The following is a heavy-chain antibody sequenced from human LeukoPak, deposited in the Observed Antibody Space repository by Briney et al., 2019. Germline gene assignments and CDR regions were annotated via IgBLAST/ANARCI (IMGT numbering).Heavy chain of an antibody. CDR2: INPRSGGT. J-gene: IGHJ4*02. CDR3: VREGSGLLTKNFDY. Sequence: ASVKVSCKASGFPFSDSYIHWVRQAPGQGLEWMGYINPRSGGTSSPQKFKGRVTLTADTINTAYMVLSSLISDDTAIYYCVREGSGLLTKNFDYWAREPWSPSPQ. V-gene: IGHV1-2*02. CDR1: GFPFSDSY. D-gene: IGHD2-15*01.